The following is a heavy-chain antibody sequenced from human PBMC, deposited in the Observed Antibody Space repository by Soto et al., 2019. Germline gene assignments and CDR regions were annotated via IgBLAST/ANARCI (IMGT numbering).Heavy chain of an antibody. CDR2: IYWDDDK. Sequence: QITLKESGPPLVKPTQTLTLTCTFSGFSLSTSGVGVGWIRQPPGKALEWLALIYWDDDKRYSPSLKSRLTITKDTSKNQVVLTMTNMDPVDTATYYCVLAGGDYDFDYWGQGTLVTVSS. V-gene: IGHV2-5*02. CDR3: VLAGGDYDFDY. J-gene: IGHJ4*02. D-gene: IGHD4-17*01. CDR1: GFSLSTSGVG.